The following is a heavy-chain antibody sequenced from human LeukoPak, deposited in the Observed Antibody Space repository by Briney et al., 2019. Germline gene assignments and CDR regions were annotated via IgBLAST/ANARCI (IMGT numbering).Heavy chain of an antibody. CDR3: AKDVGGQWLAAFDY. V-gene: IGHV3-23*01. CDR1: GFTFSSSG. CDR2: ISGSGGST. D-gene: IGHD6-19*01. J-gene: IGHJ4*02. Sequence: PGGSLRLSCAASGFTFSSSGMSWVRQAPGKGLEWVSAISGSGGSTYYADSVKGRFTISRDNSKNTLYLQMNGLRAEDTAVYYCAKDVGGQWLAAFDYWGQGTLVTVSS.